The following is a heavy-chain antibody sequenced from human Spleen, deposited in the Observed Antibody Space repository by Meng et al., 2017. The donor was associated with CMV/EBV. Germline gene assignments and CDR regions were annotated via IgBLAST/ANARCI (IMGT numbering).Heavy chain of an antibody. CDR1: GYTFTENF. D-gene: IGHD6-13*01. Sequence: KSSGYTFTENFMFWVRKAPGQGLESMGYINPKSGATRYARKFQGRVTMTRDTSISTVYMELSSLRSDDTAVYYCARSLEYSSLFGIDPWGQGTLVTVSS. J-gene: IGHJ5*02. CDR2: INPKSGAT. V-gene: IGHV1-2*02. CDR3: ARSLEYSSLFGIDP.